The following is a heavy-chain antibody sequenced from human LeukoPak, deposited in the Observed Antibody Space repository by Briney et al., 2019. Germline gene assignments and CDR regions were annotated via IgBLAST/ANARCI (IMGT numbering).Heavy chain of an antibody. J-gene: IGHJ4*02. Sequence: GGSLRLSCAASGFTFSSYAMHWVRQAPGKGLEWVAVISYDGSNKYYADSVKGRFTISRGNSKNTLYLQMNSLRAEDTAVYYCARDDKKWRGSYSIDYWGQGTLVTVSS. CDR2: ISYDGSNK. D-gene: IGHD1-26*01. V-gene: IGHV3-30-3*01. CDR1: GFTFSSYA. CDR3: ARDDKKWRGSYSIDY.